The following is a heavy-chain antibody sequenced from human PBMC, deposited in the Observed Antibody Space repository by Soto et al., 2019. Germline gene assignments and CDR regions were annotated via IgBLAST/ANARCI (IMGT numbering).Heavy chain of an antibody. J-gene: IGHJ4*02. V-gene: IGHV4-59*01. CDR2: IYYSGST. CDR3: ARDRPFYIAAAGDDY. CDR1: GASISSYY. Sequence: PSETLSLTCTVSGASISSYYWSWIRQPPGKGLEWIGYIYYSGSTNYNPSLKSRVTISVDTSKNQFSLKLSSVTAADTAVYYCARDRPFYIAAAGDDYWGQGTLVTVS. D-gene: IGHD6-13*01.